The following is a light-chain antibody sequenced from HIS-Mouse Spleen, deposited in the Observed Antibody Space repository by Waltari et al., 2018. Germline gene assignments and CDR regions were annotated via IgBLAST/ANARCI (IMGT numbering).Light chain of an antibody. CDR2: EDS. J-gene: IGLJ2*01. Sequence: SYELTQPPSVSVSPGQTARITCSGYALPKKYAYWYQQKSGQAPVRVIYEDSKRPSGIPERFSGSSSGTMATLTISGAQVEDEADYYCYSTDSSGNHRVFGGGTKLTVL. CDR3: YSTDSSGNHRV. CDR1: ALPKKY. V-gene: IGLV3-10*01.